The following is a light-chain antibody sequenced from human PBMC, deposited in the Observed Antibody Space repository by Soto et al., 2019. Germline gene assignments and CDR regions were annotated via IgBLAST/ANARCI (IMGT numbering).Light chain of an antibody. V-gene: IGKV3-15*01. CDR1: QSVSSN. Sequence: EIVITQSPATLSVSPGERVTLSCRASQSVSSNLAWYQQKPGQAPRLLIYGASTRATGIPARFSGSGSGTELTLTISSLQSEDFAVYDCQQYNNWPTITFGQGTRLEIK. J-gene: IGKJ5*01. CDR3: QQYNNWPTIT. CDR2: GAS.